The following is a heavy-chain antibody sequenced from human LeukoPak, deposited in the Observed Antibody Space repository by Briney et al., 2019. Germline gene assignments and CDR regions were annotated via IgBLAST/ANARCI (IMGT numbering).Heavy chain of an antibody. CDR1: GFTFGDYA. Sequence: GGSLRLSCTAAGFTFGDYAMSWFRQAPGKGLEWVGFIRGKAYGATTEYAASVKDRFTISRDDSKSIAYLQMNSLKTDCTRDLSWGAFEGWGQGTLVTVSS. CDR3: GAFEG. J-gene: IGHJ4*02. V-gene: IGHV3-49*03. CDR2: IRGKAYGATT. D-gene: IGHD2-8*01.